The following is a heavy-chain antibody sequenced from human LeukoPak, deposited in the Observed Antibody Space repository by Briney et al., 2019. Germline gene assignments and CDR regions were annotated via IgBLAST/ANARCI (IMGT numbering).Heavy chain of an antibody. D-gene: IGHD6-13*01. J-gene: IGHJ6*03. V-gene: IGHV3-48*01. Sequence: PGGSLRLSCAASGFTFSSYSMNWVRQAPGKGREWVSYISSSSSTIYYADSVKGRFTISRDNAKNSLYLQMNSLRAEDTAVYYCAREGSSWYFYYMDVWGKGTTVTVSS. CDR1: GFTFSSYS. CDR3: AREGSSWYFYYMDV. CDR2: ISSSSSTI.